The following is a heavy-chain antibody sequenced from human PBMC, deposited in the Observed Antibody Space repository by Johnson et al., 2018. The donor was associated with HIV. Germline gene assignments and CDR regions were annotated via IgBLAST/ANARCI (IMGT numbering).Heavy chain of an antibody. CDR1: GFTFDDYT. J-gene: IGHJ3*01. Sequence: EVQLVESGGVVVQPGGSLRLSCSASGFTFDDYTMHWVRQAPGKGLEWVSLISWDGGSTYYADSVKGRFTISRDNSKNSLYLQMNSLRTEDTALYYCAKGLRRITMIVVAWGQGTMVTVSS. CDR2: ISWDGGST. CDR3: AKGLRRITMIVVA. V-gene: IGHV3-43*01. D-gene: IGHD3-22*01.